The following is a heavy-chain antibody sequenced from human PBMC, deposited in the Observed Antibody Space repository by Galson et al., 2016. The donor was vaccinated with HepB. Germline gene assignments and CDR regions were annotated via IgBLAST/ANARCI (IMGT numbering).Heavy chain of an antibody. J-gene: IGHJ5*02. CDR1: GYTFKSHG. V-gene: IGHV1-18*01. D-gene: IGHD3-16*02. Sequence: SVKVSCKASGYTFKSHGFSWVRQAPGEGLEWMGWISAYNGHTKYVQKFQGRITMTTDTSTSTAYMELRSLRSDDTAVYYCARDPRTRELSEGGWFDPWDQGTLVTISS. CDR3: ARDPRTRELSEGGWFDP. CDR2: ISAYNGHT.